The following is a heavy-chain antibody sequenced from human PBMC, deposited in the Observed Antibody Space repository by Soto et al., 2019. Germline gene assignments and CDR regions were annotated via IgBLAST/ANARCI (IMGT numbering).Heavy chain of an antibody. J-gene: IGHJ4*02. V-gene: IGHV3-23*01. CDR3: ANAEHPRRSIGFDY. CDR1: GFTFASYV. D-gene: IGHD3-16*02. Sequence: GGSLRLSCAGSGFTFASYVMTWVRQAPGKGLEWVSSISVTGGSTYYAGSVKGRFTISRDNSKNTLYLQMNSLRAEDTAIYYCANAEHPRRSIGFDYWGQGTLVTVSS. CDR2: ISVTGGST.